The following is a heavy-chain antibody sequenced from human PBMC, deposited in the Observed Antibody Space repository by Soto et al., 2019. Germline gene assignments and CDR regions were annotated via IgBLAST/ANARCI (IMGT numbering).Heavy chain of an antibody. J-gene: IGHJ6*04. V-gene: IGHV3-48*03. Sequence: GGSLRLSCAASGFTFSSYEMNWVRQAPGQGLEWVSYISDSGGTVYYADSVKGRFTVSRDNAQNSVYLQMNSLRTEDTAVYYCARDLLHYDLWSGYSAYFSYGMEVWGTGTMVTVSS. CDR1: GFTFSSYE. D-gene: IGHD3-3*01. CDR2: ISDSGGTV. CDR3: ARDLLHYDLWSGYSAYFSYGMEV.